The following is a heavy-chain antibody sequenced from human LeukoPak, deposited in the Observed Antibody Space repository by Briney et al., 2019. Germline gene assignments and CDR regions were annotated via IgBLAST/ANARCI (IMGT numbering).Heavy chain of an antibody. D-gene: IGHD2-2*01. J-gene: IGHJ4*02. CDR2: ISSSSSYI. V-gene: IGHV3-21*01. CDR3: ARGGEIRYCSSTSCYQSDY. Sequence: GGSLRLSCAASGFTFSSYSMTWVRQAPGKGLEWVSSISSSSSYIYYADSVKGRFTISRDNAKNSLYLQMNNLRAEDTAVYYCARGGEIRYCSSTSCYQSDYWGQGTLVTVSS. CDR1: GFTFSSYS.